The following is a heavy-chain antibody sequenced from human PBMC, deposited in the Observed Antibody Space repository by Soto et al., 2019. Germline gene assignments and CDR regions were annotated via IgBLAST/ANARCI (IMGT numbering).Heavy chain of an antibody. Sequence: SETLSLTCTVSGGSTISDNYWSWIRQPPGKGLEWIGHIYYSGNTDYNPSLKSRLAISIDTSKNQFSLKLSSVTAADTAVYFCAREGGESSDGLYYFDSWGQGSLVTVSS. CDR3: AREGGESSDGLYYFDS. CDR2: IYYSGNT. CDR1: GGSTISDNY. V-gene: IGHV4-30-4*01. D-gene: IGHD3-16*01. J-gene: IGHJ4*02.